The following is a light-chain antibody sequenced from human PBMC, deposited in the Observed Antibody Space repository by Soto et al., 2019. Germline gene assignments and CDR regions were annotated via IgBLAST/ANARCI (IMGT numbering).Light chain of an antibody. V-gene: IGKV1-5*03. CDR1: QSISSK. Sequence: DIQMTQSPSTLSASVGDIVTITCRASQSISSKLAWYQQKPGKAPKHLIYEASLLERGVPSRFSGSGSGAEFTLTISSLQPDDFATYYCLQYFTYPYTFGGGTKVDNK. CDR2: EAS. J-gene: IGKJ4*01. CDR3: LQYFTYPYT.